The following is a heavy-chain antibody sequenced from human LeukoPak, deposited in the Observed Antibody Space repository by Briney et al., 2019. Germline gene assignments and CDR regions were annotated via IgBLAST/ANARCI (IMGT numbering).Heavy chain of an antibody. D-gene: IGHD6-6*01. V-gene: IGHV3-23*01. CDR1: GFTFTSYA. CDR2: ISGSGNRT. CDR3: SHEYSSSFAD. Sequence: GGSLRLSCTVSGFTFTSYAISWVRQAPGKGLEWVSTISGSGNRTYYANSVKGRFTLSRDKSKNTVYLQMNSLKTEDTAVYYCSHEYSSSFADWGQGTLVTVSS. J-gene: IGHJ4*02.